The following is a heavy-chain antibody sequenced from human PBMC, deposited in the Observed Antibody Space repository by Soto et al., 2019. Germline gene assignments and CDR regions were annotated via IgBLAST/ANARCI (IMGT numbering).Heavy chain of an antibody. V-gene: IGHV3-7*02. Sequence: GGSLRLSSAASGFTFSSYWMSWVRQAPGKKLEWVPHIKQDGSEKYYVDSGKGRFTISRDNAKNSLYLQMNSLRAEDTAVYYCARATGYCSGGSCSYYYYYGMDVWGQGTTVTVSS. CDR2: IKQDGSEK. CDR3: ARATGYCSGGSCSYYYYYGMDV. D-gene: IGHD2-15*01. CDR1: GFTFSSYW. J-gene: IGHJ6*02.